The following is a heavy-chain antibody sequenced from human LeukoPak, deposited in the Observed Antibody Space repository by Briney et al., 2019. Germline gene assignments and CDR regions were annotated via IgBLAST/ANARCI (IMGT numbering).Heavy chain of an antibody. CDR2: ISSNAIYT. J-gene: IGHJ4*02. CDR3: VKEISEANYFDF. CDR1: GFTFNNFG. Sequence: GGSLRLSCASSGFTFNNFGLHWVRQAPGRGPEWVAGISSNAIYTGYADSVRGRFTISRDNLANTLSLQMTRLRAEGTAVYYCVKEISEANYFDFWGQGALVSVSS. V-gene: IGHV3-30*18.